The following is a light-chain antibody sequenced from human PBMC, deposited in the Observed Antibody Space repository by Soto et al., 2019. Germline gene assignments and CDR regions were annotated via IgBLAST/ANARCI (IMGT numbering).Light chain of an antibody. J-gene: IGLJ1*01. CDR2: SNN. V-gene: IGLV1-47*02. CDR1: SSNIGSNY. Sequence: VLTQPPSASGTPGQRVTISCSGSSSNIGSNYVYWYQQLPGTAPKLLIYSNNQRPSGVPDRFSGSKSGTSASLAISGLRSEDEADYYCAAWDDSLSGYVFGTGTKVTV. CDR3: AAWDDSLSGYV.